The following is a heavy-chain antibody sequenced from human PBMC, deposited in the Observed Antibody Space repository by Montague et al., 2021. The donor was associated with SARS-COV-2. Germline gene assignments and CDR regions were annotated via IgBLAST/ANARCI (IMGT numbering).Heavy chain of an antibody. CDR2: ISSSSSYI. J-gene: IGHJ4*02. V-gene: IGHV3-21*01. CDR1: GFTFSSYS. Sequence: SLRLSCAASGFTFSSYSMNWVRQAPGRGLEWVSPISSSSSYIYYADSVKGRFTISRDNAENSLYLQMNSLRAEDTAVYYCARDHYDILTGYYYWGQGTLVTVSS. D-gene: IGHD3-9*01. CDR3: ARDHYDILTGYYY.